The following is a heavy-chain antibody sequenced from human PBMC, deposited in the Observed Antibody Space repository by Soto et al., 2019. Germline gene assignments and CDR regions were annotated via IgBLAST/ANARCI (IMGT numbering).Heavy chain of an antibody. D-gene: IGHD5-18*01. J-gene: IGHJ6*02. CDR1: GFTFSSYD. CDR3: ARGGYNLDIYYYYYRMDV. Sequence: PGGSLRLSCAASGFTFSSYDMHWVRQATGKGLEWVSAVGTAGDTYYPGSVKGRFTISRENAKNSLYLQMNSLRAEDTAVYYCARGGYNLDIYYYYYRMDVWGQGTTVTVSS. V-gene: IGHV3-13*01. CDR2: VGTAGDT.